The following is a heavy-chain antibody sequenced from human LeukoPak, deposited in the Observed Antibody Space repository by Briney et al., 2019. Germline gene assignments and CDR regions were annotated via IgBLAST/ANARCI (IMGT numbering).Heavy chain of an antibody. D-gene: IGHD3-22*01. V-gene: IGHV1-46*01. CDR1: GYTFTSYY. CDR3: ARDGGNYDSSGYYATPDY. Sequence: GASVKVSCEASGYTFTSYYMHWVRQAPGQGLEWMGIINPSGGSTSYAQKFQGRVTMTRDTSTSTVYMELSSLRSEDTAVYYCARDGGNYDSSGYYATPDYWGQGTLVTVSS. J-gene: IGHJ4*02. CDR2: INPSGGST.